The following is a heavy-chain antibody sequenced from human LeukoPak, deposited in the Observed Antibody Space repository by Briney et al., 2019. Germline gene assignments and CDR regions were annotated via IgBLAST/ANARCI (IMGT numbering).Heavy chain of an antibody. D-gene: IGHD2-21*02. CDR3: ARKRCTGDCYLFDP. CDR1: GYTFSTYG. Sequence: GASVRVSCKASGYTFSTYGLMWVRQAPGQGLEWMGWINTNNGNTNYAQEFQGRVTMTTDTSTSTGYMELRSLRSDDTAVYYCARKRCTGDCYLFDPWGQGTLVTVSS. CDR2: INTNNGNT. J-gene: IGHJ5*02. V-gene: IGHV1-18*01.